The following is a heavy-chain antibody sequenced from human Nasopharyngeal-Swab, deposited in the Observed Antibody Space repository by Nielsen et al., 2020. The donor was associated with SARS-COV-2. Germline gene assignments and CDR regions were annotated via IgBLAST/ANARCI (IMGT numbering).Heavy chain of an antibody. CDR1: GDPINSHF. CDR2: ISYGGST. V-gene: IGHV4-59*11. J-gene: IGHJ6*02. CDR3: ARGPHRRITIFGVVIESYYYGMDV. D-gene: IGHD3-3*01. Sequence: SETLSLTCTVSGDPINSHFWSWIRQPPGKGLGWIGYISYGGSTNYNPPLRSRVTISVDTSKSQFSLKLTSVTAADTAVYYCARGPHRRITIFGVVIESYYYGMDVWGQGTTVTVSS.